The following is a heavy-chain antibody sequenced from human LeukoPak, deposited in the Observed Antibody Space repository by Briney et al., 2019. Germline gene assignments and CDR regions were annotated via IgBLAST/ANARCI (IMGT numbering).Heavy chain of an antibody. D-gene: IGHD3-22*01. CDR3: AKGVYYYDSSAYYYTYYFDY. Sequence: GGSLRLSCAASGFTLSSHAMSWVRQAPGKGLEWVSAISSSGVSTYYADSVRGRFTISRDNSKNTLYLQMNSLRAEDTAVYYCAKGVYYYDSSAYYYTYYFDYWGQGTLVTVSS. J-gene: IGHJ4*02. V-gene: IGHV3-23*01. CDR1: GFTLSSHA. CDR2: ISSSGVST.